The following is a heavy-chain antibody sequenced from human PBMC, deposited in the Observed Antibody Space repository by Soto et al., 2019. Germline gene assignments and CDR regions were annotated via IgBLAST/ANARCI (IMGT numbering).Heavy chain of an antibody. CDR1: GYSFIDYY. J-gene: IGHJ5*02. V-gene: IGHV1-2*04. Sequence: QVQLVQSGAEVRRPGASVRVSCKASGYSFIDYYINWVRQAPGQGLEWMGWINPKDGATKSAQKFQDWVTMTSDTSHTTAYLDLRSDDTVVYYCARGRKVVATPARDDWFDPWGQGTLVTVSS. CDR2: INPKDGAT. D-gene: IGHD2-21*02. CDR3: ARGRKVVATPARDDWFDP.